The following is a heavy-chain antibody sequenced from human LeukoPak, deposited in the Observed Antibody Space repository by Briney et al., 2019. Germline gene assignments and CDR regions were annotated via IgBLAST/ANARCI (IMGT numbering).Heavy chain of an antibody. Sequence: SETLSLTCTVSGGSISSSSYYWGWIRQPPGKGLEWIGEINHSGSTNYNPSLKSRVTISVDTSKNQFSLKLSSVTAADTAVYYCARGPYCSSTSCYRPYYYYYYYMDVWGKGTTVTVSS. CDR2: INHSGST. V-gene: IGHV4-39*07. J-gene: IGHJ6*03. CDR1: GGSISSSSYY. D-gene: IGHD2-2*01. CDR3: ARGPYCSSTSCYRPYYYYYYYMDV.